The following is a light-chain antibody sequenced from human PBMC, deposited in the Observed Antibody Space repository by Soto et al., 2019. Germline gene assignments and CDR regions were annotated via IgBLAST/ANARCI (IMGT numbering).Light chain of an antibody. V-gene: IGKV3-20*01. J-gene: IGKJ4*01. CDR1: QSVRGTY. Sequence: EIVLTQSPGTLSLSPGERVTLSCRASQSVRGTYLAWYQHKPGQAPRLLIYGASGRATGIPDRFSGSGSGADFTLTISRLEPEDFAVYFCHQYGTSPLTFGGGTKVEIK. CDR2: GAS. CDR3: HQYGTSPLT.